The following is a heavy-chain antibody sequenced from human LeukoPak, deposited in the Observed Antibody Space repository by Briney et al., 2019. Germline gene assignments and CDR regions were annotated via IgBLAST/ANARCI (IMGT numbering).Heavy chain of an antibody. CDR2: IKQDGSEK. V-gene: IGHV3-7*01. CDR1: GFTFSSYW. CDR3: ARSLPLRGTYSSDY. D-gene: IGHD5-18*01. Sequence: GGSLRLSCAASGFTFSSYWMSWVRQAPGKGLEWVANIKQDGSEKYYVDSVKDRLTVSRDNSKNSLYLQMHSLRAEDTAVYYCARSLPLRGTYSSDYWSQGTLVTV. J-gene: IGHJ4*02.